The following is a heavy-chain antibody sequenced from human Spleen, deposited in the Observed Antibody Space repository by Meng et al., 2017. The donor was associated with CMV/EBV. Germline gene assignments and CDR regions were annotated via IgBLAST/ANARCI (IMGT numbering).Heavy chain of an antibody. Sequence: SWVRQAPGKGLEWVGRIKRKADGETVDYASPVKGRFTISRDDSKNTLYLQLNSLKTEDTAVYYCTADTHCSVTSCFGPNYYYGLDVWGQGTTVTVSS. V-gene: IGHV3-15*01. D-gene: IGHD2-2*01. J-gene: IGHJ6*02. CDR3: TADTHCSVTSCFGPNYYYGLDV. CDR2: IKRKADGETV.